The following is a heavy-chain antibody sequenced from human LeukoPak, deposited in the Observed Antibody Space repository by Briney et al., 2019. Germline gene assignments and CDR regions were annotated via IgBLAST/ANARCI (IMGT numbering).Heavy chain of an antibody. V-gene: IGHV3-23*01. Sequence: PGGSLRLSCAASGFTFVHYALTWVRQTPGKGLEWVSSLGTIGGSEYFADSVKGRFIISRDNSKNTLYLQMNSLRAEDTAVYYCAKTQPWWEEAFDIWGQGTMVTVSS. CDR3: AKTQPWWEEAFDI. D-gene: IGHD1-26*01. CDR1: GFTFVHYA. CDR2: LGTIGGSE. J-gene: IGHJ3*02.